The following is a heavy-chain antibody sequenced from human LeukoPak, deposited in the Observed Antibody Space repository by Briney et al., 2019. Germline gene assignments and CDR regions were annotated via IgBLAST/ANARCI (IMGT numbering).Heavy chain of an antibody. V-gene: IGHV1-3*01. D-gene: IGHD3-10*01. CDR2: INAGNGNT. CDR3: ARERDYGSRFDP. Sequence: ASVKVSCKASGYTFTSYAMPWVRQAPGQRLEWMGWINAGNGNTKYSQKFQGRVTITRDTSASTAYMELSSLRSEDTAVYYCARERDYGSRFDPWGQGTLVTVSS. CDR1: GYTFTSYA. J-gene: IGHJ5*02.